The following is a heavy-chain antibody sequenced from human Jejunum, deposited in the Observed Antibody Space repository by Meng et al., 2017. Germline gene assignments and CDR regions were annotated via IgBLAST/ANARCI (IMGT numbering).Heavy chain of an antibody. V-gene: IGHV1-8*01. Sequence: QVQLVQSGSEVRKPGASVKVSCKASGYTFTRYDINWVRQATGQGLEWMGWVNPISGQTGYARKFQGRVTMTRSTSITSAYMELSGLRSEDTAIYYCARRASDDYGYDYWGQGTLVTVSS. CDR3: ARRASDDYGYDY. D-gene: IGHD5-18*01. CDR2: VNPISGQT. CDR1: GYTFTRYD. J-gene: IGHJ4*02.